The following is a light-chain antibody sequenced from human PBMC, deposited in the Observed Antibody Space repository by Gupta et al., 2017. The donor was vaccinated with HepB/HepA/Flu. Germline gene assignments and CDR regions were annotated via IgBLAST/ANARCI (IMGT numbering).Light chain of an antibody. V-gene: IGKV1-39*01. CDR2: AAS. Sequence: DIQMTQSPSSLSASVGDRVTITCRASQSISIYLNWYQQKPGKAPKLLIYAASSLQSGVPSRFSGSGSGTDFTLTISSLQPEDSATYFCQQSDSTPFTFGHGTEVDIK. J-gene: IGKJ3*01. CDR3: QQSDSTPFT. CDR1: QSISIY.